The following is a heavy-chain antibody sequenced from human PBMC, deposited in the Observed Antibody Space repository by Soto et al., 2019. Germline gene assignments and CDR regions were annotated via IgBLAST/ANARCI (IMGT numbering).Heavy chain of an antibody. Sequence: QITLKESGPTLVKPTQTLTLTCTFSGFSLSTSGVGVGWIRQPPGKALEWLALIYWDDDKRYSPSLKSRLTITKDTSNNQVVLTITNMDPVDTATYYCARAYYAILTGYYTFDYWGQGTLVTVSS. CDR3: ARAYYAILTGYYTFDY. CDR1: GFSLSTSGVG. D-gene: IGHD3-9*01. CDR2: IYWDDDK. V-gene: IGHV2-5*02. J-gene: IGHJ4*02.